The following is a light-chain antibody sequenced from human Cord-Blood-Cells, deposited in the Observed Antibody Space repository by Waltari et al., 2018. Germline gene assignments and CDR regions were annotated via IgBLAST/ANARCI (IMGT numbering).Light chain of an antibody. CDR1: SSDVGGYNY. CDR2: EVS. V-gene: IGLV2-8*01. J-gene: IGLJ2*01. CDR3: SSYAGSNNLGV. Sequence: QSALTPPPSASGSPGQSVTIPCTGTSSDVGGYNYVSWYQQHPGKAHKLMIYEVSKRPSGVPDRCSGSKSGNTASLTVSGLQAEDEADYYCSSYAGSNNLGVFGGGTKLTVL.